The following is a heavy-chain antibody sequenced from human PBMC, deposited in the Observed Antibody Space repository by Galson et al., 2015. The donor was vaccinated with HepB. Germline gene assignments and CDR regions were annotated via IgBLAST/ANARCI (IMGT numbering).Heavy chain of an antibody. Sequence: SCKASGGTFSNYPISWVRQAPGQGLEWMGGIIPISGAPDTAQKFQGRISITADDATSTAYMELPSLRSDDTAVYYCATFVVVTYQGGAADAFDSWGQGTTVVVAS. CDR1: GGTFSNYP. J-gene: IGHJ3*02. V-gene: IGHV1-69*01. D-gene: IGHD2-15*01. CDR3: ATFVVVTYQGGAADAFDS. CDR2: IIPISGAP.